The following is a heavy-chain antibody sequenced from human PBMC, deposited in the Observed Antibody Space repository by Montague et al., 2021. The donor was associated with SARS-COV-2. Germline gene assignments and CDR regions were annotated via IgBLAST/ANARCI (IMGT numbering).Heavy chain of an antibody. V-gene: IGHV4-34*01. Sequence: SETLSLTCAVYGGSFSGYYWSWIRQPPGKGLEWIGEINHSGSTNYNPSLKSRVTISVDTSKNQFSLKLSSVTAADTAVYYCARDSIAAAGTDYWGQGTLVTASS. CDR1: GGSFSGYY. D-gene: IGHD6-13*01. J-gene: IGHJ4*02. CDR2: INHSGST. CDR3: ARDSIAAAGTDY.